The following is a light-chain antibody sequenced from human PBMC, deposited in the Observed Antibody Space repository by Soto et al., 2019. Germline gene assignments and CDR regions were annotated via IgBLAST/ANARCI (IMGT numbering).Light chain of an antibody. CDR1: QSVSTNNKNY. CDR2: WAS. J-gene: IGKJ4*01. Sequence: DIVMTQSPDSLAVSLGERATINCKSSQSVSTNNKNYLTWYQLKPGQPPKLVIYWASTRESGVPDRFTGSGSGTDFSLTISSLQAEDVAVYYCQQYYSPPVTFGGGTKVEIK. CDR3: QQYYSPPVT. V-gene: IGKV4-1*01.